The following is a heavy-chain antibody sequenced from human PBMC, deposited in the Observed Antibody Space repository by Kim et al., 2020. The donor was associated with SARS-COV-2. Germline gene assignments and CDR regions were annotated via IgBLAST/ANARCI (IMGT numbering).Heavy chain of an antibody. J-gene: IGHJ4*02. D-gene: IGHD1-7*01. Sequence: TTYYADSVKGRFTVFRDNAKDSLYLQMNSLRDEDTAMYYCARDGWNYHFDYWGQGTLVTVSS. V-gene: IGHV3-48*02. CDR3: ARDGWNYHFDY. CDR2: TT.